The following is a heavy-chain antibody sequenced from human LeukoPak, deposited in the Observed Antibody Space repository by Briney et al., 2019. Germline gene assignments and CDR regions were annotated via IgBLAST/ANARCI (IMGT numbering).Heavy chain of an antibody. J-gene: IGHJ6*03. CDR2: ISSSSSYI. D-gene: IGHD3-3*02. CDR1: GFTFSSYS. CDR3: ARDSLAYYYYYMDV. V-gene: IGHV3-21*01. Sequence: GGSLRLSCAASGFTFSSYSMNWVRQAPGKGLEWVSSISSSSSYIYYADSVKGRFTISRDNAKNSLYLQMNSLRAEDTAVYYCARDSLAYYYYYMDVWGQGTLVTVSS.